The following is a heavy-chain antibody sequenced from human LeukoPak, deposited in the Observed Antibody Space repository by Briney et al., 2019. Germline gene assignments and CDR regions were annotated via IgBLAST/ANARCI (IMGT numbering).Heavy chain of an antibody. CDR1: GFTFRIYA. D-gene: IGHD3-3*01. CDR2: ISGSGGST. Sequence: GSSLRLSCAASGFTFRIYAMSWVRQTPGKGLEWVSAISGSGGSTYYADSVKGRFTISRDNSKNTLFLQMNSLRAEDTAPYYCAKSVAIYFYYGLDVWGQGTTVTVSS. V-gene: IGHV3-23*01. J-gene: IGHJ6*02. CDR3: AKSVAIYFYYGLDV.